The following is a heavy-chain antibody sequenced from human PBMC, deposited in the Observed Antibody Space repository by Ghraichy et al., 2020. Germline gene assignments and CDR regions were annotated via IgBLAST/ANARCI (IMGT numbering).Heavy chain of an antibody. CDR1: GGSISSSSYY. Sequence: SETLSLTCTVSGGSISSSSYYWGWIRQPTGKGLEWIANIYYSGSTYYNPSLKSRVTISVDTSKNQFSLKLSSVTAADTAVYYCARLRYDSSGYSYYFDSWGQGTLVTVSS. D-gene: IGHD3-22*01. CDR2: IYYSGST. J-gene: IGHJ4*02. V-gene: IGHV4-39*01. CDR3: ARLRYDSSGYSYYFDS.